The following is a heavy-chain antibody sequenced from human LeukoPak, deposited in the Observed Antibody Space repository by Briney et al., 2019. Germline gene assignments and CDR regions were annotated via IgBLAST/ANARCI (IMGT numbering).Heavy chain of an antibody. Sequence: SGPTLVKPTQPLTLTRTFSGFSLSTTGVGVGWIRQPPGKALEWLTLIYWNDDRRYSPSLKSRPTITKDTSKNQVVLTMTNMDPVDTATYYCARRREMATLVYAFDIWGQGTMVTVSS. CDR1: GFSLSTTGVG. J-gene: IGHJ3*02. D-gene: IGHD5-24*01. V-gene: IGHV2-5*01. CDR3: ARRREMATLVYAFDI. CDR2: IYWNDDR.